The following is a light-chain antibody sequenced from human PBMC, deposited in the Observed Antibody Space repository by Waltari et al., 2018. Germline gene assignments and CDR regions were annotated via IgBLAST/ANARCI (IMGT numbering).Light chain of an antibody. CDR3: QQSYSTPYT. Sequence: DIQMTQSPSSLSASVGDRVTITCRASQIISSYLIWYQQKPEKAPKLLIYAASSLQSGVPSRFSGSGSGTDFTLTIRSLQPEDFATYYCQQSYSTPYTFGQGTMLEIK. CDR1: QIISSY. V-gene: IGKV1-39*01. J-gene: IGKJ2*01. CDR2: AAS.